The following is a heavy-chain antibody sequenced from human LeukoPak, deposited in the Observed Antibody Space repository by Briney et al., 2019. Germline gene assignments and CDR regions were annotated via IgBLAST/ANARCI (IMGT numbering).Heavy chain of an antibody. V-gene: IGHV3-48*04. CDR1: GFTFSSYS. J-gene: IGHJ4*02. CDR2: ISSSSRAI. CDR3: ERVKDTDDSGNFH. Sequence: GGALRLSCAASGFTFSSYSMNWVRQAPGKGREGVSYISSSSRAIYYADSLKGRFTISRDNAKNSLYLQIKSLRAEDTAVYYCERVKDTDDSGNFHWGKGTLVTVSS. D-gene: IGHD1-26*01.